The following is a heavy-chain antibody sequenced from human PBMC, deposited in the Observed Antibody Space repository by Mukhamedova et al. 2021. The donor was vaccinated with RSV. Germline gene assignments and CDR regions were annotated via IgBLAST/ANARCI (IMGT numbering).Heavy chain of an antibody. Sequence: TYYNPSLKSRVTISVDTSKNQFSLKLSSVTAADTAVYYCARQTIGRGWYFDLWGRGNLVTVSS. CDR2: T. CDR3: ARQTIGRGWYFDL. V-gene: IGHV4-39*01. J-gene: IGHJ2*01. D-gene: IGHD1-14*01.